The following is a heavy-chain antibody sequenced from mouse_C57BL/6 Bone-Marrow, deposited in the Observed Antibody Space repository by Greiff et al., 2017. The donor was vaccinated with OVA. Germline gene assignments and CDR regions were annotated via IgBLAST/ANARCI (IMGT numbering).Heavy chain of an antibody. D-gene: IGHD2-4*01. CDR3: ARGEDYDVGDYYAMDY. CDR1: GYTFTSYT. J-gene: IGHJ4*01. Sequence: VQGVESGAELARPGASVKMSCKASGYTFTSYTMHWVKQRPGQGLEWIGYINPSSGYTKYNQKFKDKATLTADKSSSTAYMQLSSLTSEDSAVYYCARGEDYDVGDYYAMDYWGQGTSVTVSS. V-gene: IGHV1-4*01. CDR2: INPSSGYT.